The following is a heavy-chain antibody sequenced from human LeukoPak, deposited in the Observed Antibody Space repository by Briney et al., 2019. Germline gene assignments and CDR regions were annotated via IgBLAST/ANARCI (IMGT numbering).Heavy chain of an antibody. D-gene: IGHD3-22*01. CDR2: IYYSGST. CDR1: GGSISSYY. Sequence: PSETLSLTCTVSGGSISSYYWSWIRQPPGKGLEWIGYIYYSGSTYYNPSLKSRVTISVDTSKNQFSLKLSSVTAADTAVYYCARAKNYYDSSGYFDYWGQGTLVTVSS. J-gene: IGHJ4*02. CDR3: ARAKNYYDSSGYFDY. V-gene: IGHV4-59*12.